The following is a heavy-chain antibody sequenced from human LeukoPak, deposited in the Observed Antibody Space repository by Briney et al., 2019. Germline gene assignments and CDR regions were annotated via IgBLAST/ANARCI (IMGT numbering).Heavy chain of an antibody. V-gene: IGHV4-31*03. J-gene: IGHJ4*02. CDR2: IYYSGST. D-gene: IGHD6-6*01. CDR3: ARGYSSSSFDY. Sequence: PSQTLSLTCTVSVGSISSGGYYWSWIRQHPGKGLEWIGYIYYSGSTYYNPSLKSRVTISVDTSKNQFSLKLSSVTAADTAVYYCARGYSSSSFDYWGQGTLVTVSS. CDR1: VGSISSGGYY.